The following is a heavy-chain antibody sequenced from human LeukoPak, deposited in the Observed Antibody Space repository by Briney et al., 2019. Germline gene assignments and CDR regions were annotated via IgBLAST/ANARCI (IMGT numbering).Heavy chain of an antibody. J-gene: IGHJ4*02. CDR3: ARDGLTYDY. D-gene: IGHD1-14*01. Sequence: GGSLRLSCAASGFTFSSYSMNWVRQAPGKGLEWVSSISSSSSYIYHADSVKGRFTISRDNAKNSLYLQMNSLRAEDTAVYYCARDGLTYDYWGQGTLVTVSS. CDR1: GFTFSSYS. V-gene: IGHV3-21*01. CDR2: ISSSSSYI.